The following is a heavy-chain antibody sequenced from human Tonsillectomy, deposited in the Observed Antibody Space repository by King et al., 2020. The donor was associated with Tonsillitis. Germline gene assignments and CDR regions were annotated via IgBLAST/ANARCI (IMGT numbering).Heavy chain of an antibody. CDR2: IWEDGSEK. Sequence: VQLVESGGGLVQPGGSLRLSCVASGFTFSSYWMSWVRQAPGKGLEWVANIWEDGSEKNSVDSVKGRFTISRDNAKNSLYLQMNSLSAEDTAVYFCATWRCLDVWGKGTTVTVSS. V-gene: IGHV3-7*03. CDR3: ATWRCLDV. J-gene: IGHJ6*04. D-gene: IGHD2-8*02. CDR1: GFTFSSYW.